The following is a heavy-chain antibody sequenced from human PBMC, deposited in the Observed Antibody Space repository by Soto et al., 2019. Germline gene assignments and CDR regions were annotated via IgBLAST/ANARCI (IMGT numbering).Heavy chain of an antibody. CDR3: ARSRGRDGSTYFDY. J-gene: IGHJ4*02. CDR2: IYYSGST. Sequence: SETLSLTCTVSGGSISSYYWSWIRQPPGKGLEWIGYIYYSGSTNYNPSLKSRVTISVDTSKNQFSLKLSSVTAADTAVYYCARSRGRDGSTYFDYWGQGTLVTVSS. V-gene: IGHV4-59*01. CDR1: GGSISSYY. D-gene: IGHD3-10*01.